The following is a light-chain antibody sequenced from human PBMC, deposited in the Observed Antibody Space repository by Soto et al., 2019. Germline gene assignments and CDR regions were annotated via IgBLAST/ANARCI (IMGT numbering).Light chain of an antibody. CDR2: AAS. CDR3: QQANSFPYT. CDR1: QAISSW. V-gene: IGKV1-12*01. J-gene: IGKJ2*01. Sequence: DIQMTQSPSSVSASVGDRVTITCRASQAISSWLVWYQQKPGKAPNLLIYAASRLQNGGPSRFSGSGSGTDFTLTISSLQPEDFATYYCQQANSFPYTFGQGNKLEIK.